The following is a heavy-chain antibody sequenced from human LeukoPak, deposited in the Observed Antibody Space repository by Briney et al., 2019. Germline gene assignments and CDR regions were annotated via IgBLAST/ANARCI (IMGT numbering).Heavy chain of an antibody. D-gene: IGHD2-21*02. CDR2: ISAYNGNT. J-gene: IGHJ4*02. Sequence: ASVKVSCKASGDTFTSYGISWVRQAPGQGLEWMGWISAYNGNTNYAQKVQGRVTMTTDTSTSTAYMELKRESGWWRLLFGPYWGQETLGSVSS. CDR1: GDTFTSYG. V-gene: IGHV1-18*01. CDR3: Y.